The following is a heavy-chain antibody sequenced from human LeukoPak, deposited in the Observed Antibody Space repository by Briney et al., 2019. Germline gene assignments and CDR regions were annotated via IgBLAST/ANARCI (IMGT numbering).Heavy chain of an antibody. CDR2: IYYSGST. CDR3: ARLRLVGATGWDY. J-gene: IGHJ4*02. D-gene: IGHD1-26*01. V-gene: IGHV4-39*01. CDR1: GGSISSSSYY. Sequence: SETLSLTRTVSGGSISSSSYYWGWIRQPPGKGLEWIGSIYYSGSTYYNPSLKSRVTISVDTSKNQFSLKLSSVTAADTAVYYCARLRLVGATGWDYWGQGTLVTVSS.